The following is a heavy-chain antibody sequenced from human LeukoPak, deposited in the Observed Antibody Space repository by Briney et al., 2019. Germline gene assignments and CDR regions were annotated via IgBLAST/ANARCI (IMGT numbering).Heavy chain of an antibody. J-gene: IGHJ6*02. V-gene: IGHV4-4*07. CDR2: IYTSGST. CDR3: ASAYYYDSSGLGMDV. D-gene: IGHD3-22*01. CDR1: GGSFSGYY. Sequence: SETLSLTCTVYGGSFSGYYWSWIRQPAGKGLEWIGRIYTSGSTNYNPSLKSRVTMSVDTSKNQFSLKLSSVTAADTAVYYCASAYYYDSSGLGMDVWGQGTTVTVSS.